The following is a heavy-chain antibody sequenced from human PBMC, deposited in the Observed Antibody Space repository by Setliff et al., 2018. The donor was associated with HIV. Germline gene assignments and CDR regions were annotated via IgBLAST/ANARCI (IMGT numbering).Heavy chain of an antibody. D-gene: IGHD6-19*01. CDR1: GYTFTGYY. J-gene: IGHJ5*02. CDR3: ARLGIAVVVFGFDP. Sequence: GASVKVSCKASGYTFTGYYMHWVRQAPGQGLEWMGWINPNSGGTNYAQKFQGRVTMTRDTSISTAYMELSRLRSGDTAVYYCARLGIAVVVFGFDPWGQGTLVTVSS. V-gene: IGHV1-2*02. CDR2: INPNSGGT.